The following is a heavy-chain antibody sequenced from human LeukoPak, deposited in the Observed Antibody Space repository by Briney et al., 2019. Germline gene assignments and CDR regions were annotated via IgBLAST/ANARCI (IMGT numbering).Heavy chain of an antibody. D-gene: IGHD6-19*01. V-gene: IGHV3-30*03. CDR3: AREATWGQWYFDH. Sequence: PGGSPRLSCVASGFSFSNHGMHWVRQAPGKGLEWVSVIASDGGAKFYADSVKGRFTLSRDNPKNMFFLQMNLLTVEDTAIYYCAREATWGQWYFDHWGQGTPVTVSS. CDR2: IASDGGAK. CDR1: GFSFSNHG. J-gene: IGHJ4*02.